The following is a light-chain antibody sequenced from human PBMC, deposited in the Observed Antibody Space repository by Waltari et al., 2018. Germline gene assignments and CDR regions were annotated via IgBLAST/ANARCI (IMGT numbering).Light chain of an antibody. V-gene: IGKV3-15*01. CDR1: QSVSSN. CDR2: GAS. Sequence: EIVMTQSPATLSVSPGERATLSCRASQSVSSNLAWYQQKPGQAPGLLIYGASTRATAIPARFSGSGSGTEFTLTISSLQSEDFAVYYCQQYNNWPPYTLGQGTKLEIK. J-gene: IGKJ2*01. CDR3: QQYNNWPPYT.